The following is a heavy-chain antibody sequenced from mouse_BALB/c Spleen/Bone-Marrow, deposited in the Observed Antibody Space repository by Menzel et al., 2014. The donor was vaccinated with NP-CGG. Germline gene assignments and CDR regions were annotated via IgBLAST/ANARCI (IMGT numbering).Heavy chain of an antibody. D-gene: IGHD1-1*01. CDR1: GLNIKEPY. V-gene: IGHV14-3*02. J-gene: IGHJ4*01. CDR2: IVPANGNT. CDR3: ATLTTVVDAMDY. Sequence: EVQLVESGAELVRPGASVSWSGTASGLNIKEPYRHWVKRRPERGREWIGRIVPANGNTKYDPKFQGKATITADTSSNTAYLQLSSLTSEDTAVYYCATLTTVVDAMDYWGQGTSVTVSS.